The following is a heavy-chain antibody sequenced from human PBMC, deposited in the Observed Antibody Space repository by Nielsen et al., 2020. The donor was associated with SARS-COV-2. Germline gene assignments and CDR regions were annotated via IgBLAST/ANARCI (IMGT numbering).Heavy chain of an antibody. CDR1: GFTFSSYA. D-gene: IGHD3-3*01. V-gene: IGHV3-64D*06. Sequence: GESLKISCSASGFTFSSYAMHWVRQAPGKGLEYVSAISSNGGSTYYADSVKGRFTISRDNSKNTLYLQKSSLRAEDTAVYYCVKGDYDFWSGYLDYWGQGTLVTVSS. CDR2: ISSNGGST. CDR3: VKGDYDFWSGYLDY. J-gene: IGHJ4*02.